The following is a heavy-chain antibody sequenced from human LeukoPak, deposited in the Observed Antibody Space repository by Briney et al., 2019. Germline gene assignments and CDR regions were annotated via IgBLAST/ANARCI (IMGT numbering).Heavy chain of an antibody. Sequence: GESLKISCKGSGYRFGKSWIAWVRQKPGKGLEWMGTIYPDDSDTRYRPSFQGQVTISADKSISTAYLQWSSLKASDTAMYYCARLAGQQDYWGQGTLVTVSS. CDR2: IYPDDSDT. CDR3: ARLAGQQDY. CDR1: GYRFGKSW. J-gene: IGHJ4*02. V-gene: IGHV5-51*01. D-gene: IGHD6-13*01.